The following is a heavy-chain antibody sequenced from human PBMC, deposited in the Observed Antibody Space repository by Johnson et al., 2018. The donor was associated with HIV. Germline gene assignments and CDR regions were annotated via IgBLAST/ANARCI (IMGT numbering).Heavy chain of an antibody. V-gene: IGHV3-11*01. Sequence: QVQLVESGGGLVKPGGSLRLSCVASGFTFTDYYMSWIRQAPGKGLEWLSYISSSGSNRDYSDSVKGRFTISRDNAKNSLFLQMNSLRAEDTAVYYCAREGIGYGDYVDAFDIWGRGTMVTVSS. J-gene: IGHJ3*02. CDR1: GFTFTDYY. CDR2: ISSSGSNR. D-gene: IGHD4-17*01. CDR3: AREGIGYGDYVDAFDI.